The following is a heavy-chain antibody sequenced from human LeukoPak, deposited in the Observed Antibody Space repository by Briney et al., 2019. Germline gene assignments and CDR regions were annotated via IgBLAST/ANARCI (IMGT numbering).Heavy chain of an antibody. CDR1: GFIFDDYG. CDR3: ARGSIATTPFDY. CDR2: INWNGGGT. J-gene: IGHJ4*02. V-gene: IGHV3-20*04. D-gene: IGHD4-11*01. Sequence: GGSLKLSCVASGFIFDDYGMNWVRQAPGKGLEWVSGINWNGGGTGYVDSVTGRFTISRDNAKNSLYLQMNSLRAEDTALYYCARGSIATTPFDYWGQGTLVTVSS.